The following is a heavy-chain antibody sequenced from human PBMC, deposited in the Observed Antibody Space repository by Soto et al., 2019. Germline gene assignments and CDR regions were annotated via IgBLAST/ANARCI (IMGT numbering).Heavy chain of an antibody. CDR3: ARDVVVPYNWFDP. CDR1: GGSISSYY. J-gene: IGHJ5*02. D-gene: IGHD2-15*01. Sequence: PSETLSLTCTVSGGSISSYYWSWIRQPPGKGLEWIGYIYYSGSTNYNPSLKSRVTISVDTSKNQFSLKLSSVTAADTAVYYCARDVVVPYNWFDPWGQGTLVTV. CDR2: IYYSGST. V-gene: IGHV4-59*01.